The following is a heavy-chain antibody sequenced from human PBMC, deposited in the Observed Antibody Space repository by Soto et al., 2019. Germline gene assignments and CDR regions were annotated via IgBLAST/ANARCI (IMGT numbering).Heavy chain of an antibody. V-gene: IGHV4-59*01. CDR2: IYYSGST. CDR3: ARTGLQVDAFDI. D-gene: IGHD4-4*01. Sequence: SETLSLTCTVSGGSISSYYCSWIRQPPGKGLEWIGYIYYSGSTNYNPSLKSRVTISVDTSKNQFSLKLGSVTAADTAVYYCARTGLQVDAFDIWGQGTMVTVSS. J-gene: IGHJ3*02. CDR1: GGSISSYY.